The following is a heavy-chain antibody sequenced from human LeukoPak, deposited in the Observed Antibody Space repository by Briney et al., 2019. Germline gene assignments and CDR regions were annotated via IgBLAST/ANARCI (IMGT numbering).Heavy chain of an antibody. CDR3: ARDPFYRRSGWYGGYFDY. J-gene: IGHJ4*02. V-gene: IGHV3-30*04. D-gene: IGHD6-19*01. CDR1: GFTFSSYA. Sequence: GGSLRLSCAASGFTFSSYAMHWVRQAPGKGLGWVAVISYDGSNKYYADSVKGRLTISRDNSKNTLYLQMNSLRAEDTAVYYCARDPFYRRSGWYGGYFDYWGQGTLVTVSS. CDR2: ISYDGSNK.